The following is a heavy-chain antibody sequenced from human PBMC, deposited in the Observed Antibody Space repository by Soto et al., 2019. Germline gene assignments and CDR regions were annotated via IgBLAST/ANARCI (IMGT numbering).Heavy chain of an antibody. J-gene: IGHJ4*02. D-gene: IGHD6-25*01. V-gene: IGHV3-74*01. CDR1: GFTFSNYW. CDR3: VRGTSGWDGIDY. Sequence: EVQLVESGGGLVQPGGSLRLSCAASGFTFSNYWMHWVRQPPGKGLLWVSRINTDGSSTNYAGSVEGRFTVSRDNAKNTLYLQMYSLRDDATAEYYGVRGTSGWDGIDYWGQGTLVTVSS. CDR2: INTDGSST.